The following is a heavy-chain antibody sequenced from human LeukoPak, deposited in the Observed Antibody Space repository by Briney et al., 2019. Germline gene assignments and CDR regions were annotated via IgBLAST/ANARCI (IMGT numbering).Heavy chain of an antibody. J-gene: IGHJ4*02. CDR1: GGTFSSYA. V-gene: IGHV1-69*01. D-gene: IGHD1-26*01. CDR2: IIPIFGTA. CDR3: ARAVGATFCHCDY. Sequence: SVKVSCKASGGTFSSYAISWVRQAPGQGLEWMGGIIPIFGTANYAQKFQGRVTITADESTSTAYMELSSLRSEDTAVYYCARAVGATFCHCDYWGQGTLVTVSS.